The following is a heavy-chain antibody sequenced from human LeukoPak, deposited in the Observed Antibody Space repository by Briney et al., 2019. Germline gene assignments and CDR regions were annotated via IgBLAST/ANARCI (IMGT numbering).Heavy chain of an antibody. V-gene: IGHV1-2*02. Sequence: ASVKVSCKASGYTFTGYYMHWVRQAPGQGLEWMGWINPNSGGTNYAQKFQGRVTMTRDTSISTAYMELSRLRSDDTAVYYCASTHSGYDPPRFDYWGQGTLVTVSS. CDR2: INPNSGGT. D-gene: IGHD5-12*01. CDR3: ASTHSGYDPPRFDY. CDR1: GYTFTGYY. J-gene: IGHJ4*02.